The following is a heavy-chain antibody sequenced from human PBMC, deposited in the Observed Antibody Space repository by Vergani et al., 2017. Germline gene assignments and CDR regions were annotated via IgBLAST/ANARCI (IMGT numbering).Heavy chain of an antibody. CDR1: GDSVSSNSAA. CDR3: ARVIVVVTATPDEYFDY. D-gene: IGHD2-21*02. CDR2: TYYRSKWYN. Sequence: QVQLQQSGPGLVKPSQTLSLTCAISGDSVSSNSAAWHWIRQSPSRVLEWLGRTYYRSKWYNDYAVSVKSRITINPDTSKNQFSLQLNSVTPEDTAVYYCARVIVVVTATPDEYFDYWGQGTLVTVSS. J-gene: IGHJ4*02. V-gene: IGHV6-1*01.